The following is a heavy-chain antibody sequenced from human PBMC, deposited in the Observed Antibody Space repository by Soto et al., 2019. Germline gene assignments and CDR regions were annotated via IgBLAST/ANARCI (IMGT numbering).Heavy chain of an antibody. CDR2: VNSRTGNT. J-gene: IGHJ1*01. D-gene: IGHD5-18*01. V-gene: IGHV1-3*01. Sequence: QVHLVQSGAEMTKPGASVKISCKASGYDFTDYAIYWLRQAPGQRPEWMGWVNSRTGNTIYSQTFQGRISIVRDTSASTVERELSSLRHEDTAIYVGARNHPETAMVTGVMYDYWGQGTLVTVSS. CDR1: GYDFTDYA. CDR3: ARNHPETAMVTGVMYDY.